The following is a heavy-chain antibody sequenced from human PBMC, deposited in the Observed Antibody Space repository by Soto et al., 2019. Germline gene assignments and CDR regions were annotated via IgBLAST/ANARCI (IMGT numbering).Heavy chain of an antibody. CDR3: VRESGGLDP. CDR2: INPYNGKT. Sequence: KVSCKASGGTFSSYAISWVRQAPGQGLEYMGWINPYNGKTNYAQKFQGRVTMTTDTSTNTAYMELGSLRSDDTALYYCVRESGGLDPWGQGTLVTVSS. CDR1: GGTFSSYA. V-gene: IGHV1-18*01. J-gene: IGHJ5*02.